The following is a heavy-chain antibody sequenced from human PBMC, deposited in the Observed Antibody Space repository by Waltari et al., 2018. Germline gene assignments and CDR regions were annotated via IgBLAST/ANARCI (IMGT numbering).Heavy chain of an antibody. Sequence: VQLVDSGGGLVQQGGSLSLSCVVSGLTFSNSWMTWVRQTPDLGMEWAASTNPKGAEQFDADAVKGRFIVSRDNARNSFYLQRNDLRVEDTALYFCARDKWYSSLDYWGQGTPVTVSS. V-gene: IGHV3-7*03. D-gene: IGHD2-15*01. CDR1: GLTFSNSW. CDR3: ARDKWYSSLDY. CDR2: TNPKGAEQ. J-gene: IGHJ4*02.